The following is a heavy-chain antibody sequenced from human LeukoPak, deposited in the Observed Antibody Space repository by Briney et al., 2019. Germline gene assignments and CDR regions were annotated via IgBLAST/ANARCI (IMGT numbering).Heavy chain of an antibody. J-gene: IGHJ4*02. CDR1: GFTFSSYW. V-gene: IGHV3-23*01. Sequence: GGSLRLSCAASGFTFSSYWMHWVRQAPGKGLEWVSAISGSGGSTYYADSVKGRFTISRDNSKNTLYLQMNSLRAEDTAVYYCAKAGVAAIFYFDYWGQGTLVTVSS. D-gene: IGHD2-15*01. CDR3: AKAGVAAIFYFDY. CDR2: ISGSGGST.